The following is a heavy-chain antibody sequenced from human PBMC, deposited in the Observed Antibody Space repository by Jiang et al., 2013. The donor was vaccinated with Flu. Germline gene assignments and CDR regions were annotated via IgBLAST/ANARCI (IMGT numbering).Heavy chain of an antibody. CDR1: GYAFTSYA. CDR2: INAGNGNT. V-gene: IGHV1-3*01. D-gene: IGHD3-22*01. J-gene: IGHJ4*02. Sequence: EVKKPGAVSEVSCKASGYAFTSYAMHWVRQAPGQRLEWMGWINAGNGNTKYSQKFQGRVTITRDTSASTAYMELSSLRSEDTAVYYCARKGMYYYDSSGVDYWGQGTLVTVSS. CDR3: ARKGMYYYDSSGVDY.